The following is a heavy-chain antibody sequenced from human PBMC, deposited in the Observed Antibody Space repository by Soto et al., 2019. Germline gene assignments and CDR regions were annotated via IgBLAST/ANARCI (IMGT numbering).Heavy chain of an antibody. CDR3: ARTGDGHHDFLDY. CDR1: GFTFSSYW. V-gene: IGHV3-7*01. D-gene: IGHD1-1*01. J-gene: IGHJ4*02. CDR2: INQDGNED. Sequence: ETLSLTCTVSGFTFSSYWMNWVRQAPGKGLEWVANINQDGNEDNLLDSVKGRFTISRDNAKNSLFLQMNSLRVDDTAVYYCARTGDGHHDFLDYWGQGALVTVSS.